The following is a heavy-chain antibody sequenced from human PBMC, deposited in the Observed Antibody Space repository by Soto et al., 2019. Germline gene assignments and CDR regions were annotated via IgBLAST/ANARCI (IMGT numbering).Heavy chain of an antibody. J-gene: IGHJ3*02. CDR2: INHSGST. CDR3: AVYYYDTENAFDI. Sequence: WTWIRQPPGKGLEWIGEINHSGSTNYNPSLKSRVTISVDTSKNHFSLHLSSVTAADTAVYYCAVYYYDTENAFDIWGQGTMVTVSS. V-gene: IGHV4-34*01. D-gene: IGHD3-22*01.